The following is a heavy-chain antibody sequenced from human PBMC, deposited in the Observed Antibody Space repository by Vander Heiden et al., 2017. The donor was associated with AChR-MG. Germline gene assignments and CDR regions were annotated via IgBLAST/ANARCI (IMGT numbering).Heavy chain of an antibody. CDR3: ARGIRGSYWYYFDY. D-gene: IGHD1-26*01. V-gene: IGHV2-26*01. Sequence: QVTLKESGPVLVKPTETLTLTCTVSGFSLSNARMGVSWIRQPPGKALEWLAHIFSNDEKSYSTSLKSRLTISKDTSKSQVVLTMTNMDPVDTATYYCARGIRGSYWYYFDYWGQGTLVTVSS. CDR2: IFSNDEK. CDR1: GFSLSNARMG. J-gene: IGHJ4*02.